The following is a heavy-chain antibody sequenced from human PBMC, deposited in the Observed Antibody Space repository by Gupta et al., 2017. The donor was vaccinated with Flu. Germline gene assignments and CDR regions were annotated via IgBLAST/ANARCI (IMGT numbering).Heavy chain of an antibody. V-gene: IGHV3-9*01. CDR1: GFTFDDYA. J-gene: IGHJ5*02. D-gene: IGHD3-9*01. Sequence: EVQLVESGGGLVQPGRSLRLSCAASGFTFDDYAMHWVRQAPGKGLEWVSGISWNSGSIGYADSVKGRFTISRDNAKNSLYLQMNSLGAEDTALYYCAELGGYYDILTGSPPSWGQGTLVTVSS. CDR3: AELGGYYDILTGSPPS. CDR2: ISWNSGSI.